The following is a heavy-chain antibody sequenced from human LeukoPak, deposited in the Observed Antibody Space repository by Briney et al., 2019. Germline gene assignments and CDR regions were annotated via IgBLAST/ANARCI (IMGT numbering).Heavy chain of an antibody. CDR2: FNWNDGST. Sequence: PGGSLRLSCVASGFTFDDYGLTWVRQAPGKGLEWVSGFNWNDGSTGYADSVRGRFTISRDNAKKSLYLQMNSLRAEDTALYYCARNYFDSSAYYYYFDSWGQGTPVTVSS. D-gene: IGHD3-22*01. J-gene: IGHJ4*02. V-gene: IGHV3-20*04. CDR1: GFTFDDYG. CDR3: ARNYFDSSAYYYYFDS.